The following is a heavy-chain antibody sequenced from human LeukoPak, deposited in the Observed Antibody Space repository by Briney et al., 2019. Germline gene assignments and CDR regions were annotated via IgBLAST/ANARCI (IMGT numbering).Heavy chain of an antibody. Sequence: ASVKVSCKASGYTFTSYYMHWVPQAPGQGLEGMGIINPSGGSTSYAQKFQGRVTMTRDTSTSTVYMGLSSLRSEDTAVYYCARERDSSGSIVWYFQHWGQGTLVTVSS. V-gene: IGHV1-46*01. CDR2: INPSGGST. J-gene: IGHJ1*01. CDR3: ARERDSSGSIVWYFQH. CDR1: GYTFTSYY. D-gene: IGHD6-19*01.